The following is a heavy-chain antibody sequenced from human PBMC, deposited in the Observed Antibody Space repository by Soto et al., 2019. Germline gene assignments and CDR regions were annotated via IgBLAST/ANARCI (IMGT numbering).Heavy chain of an antibody. V-gene: IGHV6-1*01. CDR3: VRDQEYSYGMDV. CDR1: GDSVSSNSAA. Sequence: PSQTLSLTCAISGDSVSSNSAAWNWIRQSPSRGLEWLGRTYYRSKWYNDYAGSVKSRITINPDTSKNQLSLQLNSVTPEDTAVYYCVRDQEYSYGMDVWGQGTTVTVSS. D-gene: IGHD2-15*01. CDR2: TYYRSKWYN. J-gene: IGHJ6*02.